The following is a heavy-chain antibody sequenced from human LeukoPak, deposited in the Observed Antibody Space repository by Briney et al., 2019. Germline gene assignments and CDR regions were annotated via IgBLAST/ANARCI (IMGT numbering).Heavy chain of an antibody. V-gene: IGHV3-21*01. Sequence: PGGSLRLSCAASGFTFSSYSMNWVRQAPGKGLEWVSSISSSSSYIYYADSVKGRFTISRDNAKNSLCLQMNSLRAEDTAVYYCAGLIAATRGFDPWGQGTLVTVSS. CDR1: GFTFSSYS. D-gene: IGHD6-13*01. CDR3: AGLIAATRGFDP. J-gene: IGHJ5*02. CDR2: ISSSSSYI.